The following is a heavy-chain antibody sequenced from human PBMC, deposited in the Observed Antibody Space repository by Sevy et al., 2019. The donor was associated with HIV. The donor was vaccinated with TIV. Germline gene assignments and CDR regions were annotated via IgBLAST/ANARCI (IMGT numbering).Heavy chain of an antibody. CDR1: EFTFSNYR. CDR3: AREESHVEMSTSYAGVWRGYYFDY. V-gene: IGHV3-48*01. D-gene: IGHD3-3*01. CDR2: IGGSPSDI. J-gene: IGHJ4*02. Sequence: GGSLRLSCAASEFTFSNYRMHWVRQAPGKGLEWVSYIGGSPSDINYADSVKGRFTISRDNAKNSLYLQMNSLRAEDMAVYYCAREESHVEMSTSYAGVWRGYYFDYWGQGTLVTVSS.